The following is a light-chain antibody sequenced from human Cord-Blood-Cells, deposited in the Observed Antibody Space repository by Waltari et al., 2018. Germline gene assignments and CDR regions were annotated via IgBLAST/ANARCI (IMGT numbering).Light chain of an antibody. J-gene: IGLJ3*02. V-gene: IGLV2-23*01. Sequence: QSALTQPASVSGSPGQSITIPCPGTSRDVGSFNLVSWYQQHPGKAPKPMIYEGSKRPSGVSNRFSGSKSGNTASLTISGLQAEDEADYYCCSYAGSWVFGGGTKLTVL. CDR2: EGS. CDR1: SRDVGSFNL. CDR3: CSYAGSWV.